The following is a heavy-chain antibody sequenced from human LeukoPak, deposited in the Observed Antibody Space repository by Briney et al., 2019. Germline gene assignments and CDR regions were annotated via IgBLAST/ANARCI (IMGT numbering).Heavy chain of an antibody. Sequence: ASVKVSCKVSGYTLTELSMHWVRQAPGKGLEWMGGFDPEDGETIYAQKFQGRVTMTEDTSTDTAYMELSSLRSEDTAVYYCATGIMTTVTTYYYYHGMDVWGQGTTVTVSS. J-gene: IGHJ6*02. CDR2: FDPEDGET. V-gene: IGHV1-24*01. CDR3: ATGIMTTVTTYYYYHGMDV. D-gene: IGHD4-11*01. CDR1: GYTLTELS.